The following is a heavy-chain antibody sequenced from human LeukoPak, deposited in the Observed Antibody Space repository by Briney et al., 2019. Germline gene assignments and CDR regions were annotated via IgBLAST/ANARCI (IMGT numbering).Heavy chain of an antibody. J-gene: IGHJ4*02. Sequence: GASVKVSCKASGYTFTSYYMHWVRQAPGQGLEWMGIINPSGGSTSYAQKFQGRVTMTRDTSTSTVYMELSSLRSEDTAVYYCARGAHHDYVWGGYRPFDYWGQGILVTVSS. D-gene: IGHD3-16*02. CDR1: GYTFTSYY. CDR2: INPSGGST. V-gene: IGHV1-46*01. CDR3: ARGAHHDYVWGGYRPFDY.